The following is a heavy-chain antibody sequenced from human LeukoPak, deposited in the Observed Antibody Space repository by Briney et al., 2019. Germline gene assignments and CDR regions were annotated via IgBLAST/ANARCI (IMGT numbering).Heavy chain of an antibody. D-gene: IGHD3-10*01. J-gene: IGHJ4*02. CDR2: ISSSSSYI. Sequence: GGSLRLSCAASGFTFSSYSMNWVRQAPGKGLEWVSSISSSSSYIYYADSVKGRFTISRDNAKNSLYLQMNSLRAEDTAVYYCARDPGNKYYYGSGSPDDDGPLFDYWGQGTLVTVSS. CDR3: ARDPGNKYYYGSGSPDDDGPLFDY. CDR1: GFTFSSYS. V-gene: IGHV3-21*01.